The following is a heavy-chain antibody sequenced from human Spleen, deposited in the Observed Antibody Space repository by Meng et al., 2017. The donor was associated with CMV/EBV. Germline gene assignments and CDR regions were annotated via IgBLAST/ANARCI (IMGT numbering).Heavy chain of an antibody. D-gene: IGHD3-3*01. V-gene: IGHV3-30*02. Sequence: GESLKISCAASGFTSSTYGTHWVRQAPGKGLEWVAFIRYDGSNTYYADSVKGRFTISRGNSKNTLYLQMNSLRAEDTAVYYCAKDSPPLRFLVWLPDLYYYGMDVWGQGTTVTVS. CDR1: GFTSSTYG. J-gene: IGHJ6*02. CDR2: IRYDGSNT. CDR3: AKDSPPLRFLVWLPDLYYYGMDV.